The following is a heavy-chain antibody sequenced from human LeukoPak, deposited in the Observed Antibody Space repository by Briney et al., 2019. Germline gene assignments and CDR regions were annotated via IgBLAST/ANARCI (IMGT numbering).Heavy chain of an antibody. CDR2: IYHSGST. J-gene: IGHJ4*02. V-gene: IGHV4-38-2*02. Sequence: SETLSLTCTVSGYSISSGYYWGWIRQPPGKGLEWIGSIYHSGSTYYNPSLKSRVTISVDTPKNQFSLKLSSVTAADTAVYYCARVVGATYDYWGQGTLVTVSS. CDR3: ARVVGATYDY. CDR1: GYSISSGYY. D-gene: IGHD1-26*01.